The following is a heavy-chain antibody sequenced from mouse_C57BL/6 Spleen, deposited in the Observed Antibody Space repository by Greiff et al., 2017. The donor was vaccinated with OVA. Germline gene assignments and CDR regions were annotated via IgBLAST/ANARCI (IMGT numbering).Heavy chain of an antibody. J-gene: IGHJ4*01. V-gene: IGHV1-76*01. CDR2: IYPGSGNT. Sequence: VKLSCKASGYTFTDYYINWVQQRPGQGLEWIARIYPGSGNTYYNEKFKGKATLTAEKSSSTAYMQLSSLTSEDSAVYFCAREGVVVDYAMDYWGQGTSVTVSS. CDR1: GYTFTDYY. D-gene: IGHD1-1*01. CDR3: AREGVVVDYAMDY.